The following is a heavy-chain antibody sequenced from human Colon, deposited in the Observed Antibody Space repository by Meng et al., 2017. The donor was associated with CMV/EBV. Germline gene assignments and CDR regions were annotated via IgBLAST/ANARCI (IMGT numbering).Heavy chain of an antibody. J-gene: IGHJ5*02. CDR3: ARELGARSPHYNWFDP. CDR2: IYNDGSGT. CDR1: GFPFINYD. D-gene: IGHD1-26*01. Sequence: GGSLRLSCAASGFPFINYDMNWVRQAPGKGLEWVSFIYNDGSGTYYADSVKGRFTISRDNSKNTLYLQMNSLRAEDTAVYYCARELGARSPHYNWFDPWGQGTLVTVSS. V-gene: IGHV3-23*03.